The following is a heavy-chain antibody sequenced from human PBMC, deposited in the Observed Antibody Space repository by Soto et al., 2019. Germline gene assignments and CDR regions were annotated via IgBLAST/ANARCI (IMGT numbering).Heavy chain of an antibody. J-gene: IGHJ4*02. CDR1: GFTFSNYA. Sequence: PGGSLRLSCAASGFTFSNYAMTWVRQAPGKGLEWVSTITSAGTAYYGNAVKGRFTISRDNSKSTLCLQMNSLRAEDTAVYYCAKTDKFNSQSSGWANRFDYWGQGTLVTVSS. CDR2: ITSAGTA. D-gene: IGHD6-19*01. V-gene: IGHV3-23*01. CDR3: AKTDKFNSQSSGWANRFDY.